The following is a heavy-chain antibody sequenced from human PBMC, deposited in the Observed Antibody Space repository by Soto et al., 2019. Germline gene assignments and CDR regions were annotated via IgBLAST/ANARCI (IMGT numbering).Heavy chain of an antibody. J-gene: IGHJ4*02. CDR1: GFTFSSFT. Sequence: EVQLVESGGGLVKPGGSLRLSCAASGFTFSSFTMNWVRQAPGKGLEWVSSISSASNYIYYADSVKGRFTISRANAKNSLYLQMNSLRAEDTAVYYCARGYGALDYWGQGALATVSS. D-gene: IGHD5-12*01. CDR2: ISSASNYI. CDR3: ARGYGALDY. V-gene: IGHV3-21*01.